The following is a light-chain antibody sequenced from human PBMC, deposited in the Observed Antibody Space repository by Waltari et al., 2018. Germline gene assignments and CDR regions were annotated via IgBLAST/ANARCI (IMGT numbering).Light chain of an antibody. CDR3: MQALQNPWT. J-gene: IGKJ1*01. CDR1: QSLLHSNGYNY. CDR2: LGS. Sequence: DIVMTQSPLSLPVTPGEPASISCRSSQSLLHSNGYNYLDWYLQKPGQSPPLLIYLGSNRASGVPDRFSGSGSGTDFTLRISRVEAEDVGVYYCMQALQNPWTFGQGTKVEIK. V-gene: IGKV2-28*01.